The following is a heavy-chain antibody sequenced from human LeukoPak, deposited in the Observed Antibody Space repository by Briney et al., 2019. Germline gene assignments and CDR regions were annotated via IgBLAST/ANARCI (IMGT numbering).Heavy chain of an antibody. V-gene: IGHV3-7*01. J-gene: IGHJ4*02. Sequence: GGSLRLSCVASGFNFGPYWMSWVRQAPGKGPEWVANINGDGSEKFYVNSVKGRFTISRDNAKNSLYLQMNSLTAEDTAVYYCARVYWLGNRGLFYFNSWGQGSLVTVSS. CDR2: INGDGSEK. CDR1: GFNFGPYW. CDR3: ARVYWLGNRGLFYFNS. D-gene: IGHD6-19*01.